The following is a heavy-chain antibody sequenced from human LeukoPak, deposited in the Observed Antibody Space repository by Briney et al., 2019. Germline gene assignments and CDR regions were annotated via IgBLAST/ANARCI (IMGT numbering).Heavy chain of an antibody. V-gene: IGHV5-51*01. CDR2: IYPDDSDT. Sequence: GESLKISCKGSGYSFTSYWIGWVRQMPGKGLEWMGIIYPDDSDTRYSPSFQGQVTISADKSISTAYLQWSSLKASDTAMTAMYYCAREATVVTFHDAFDIWGQGTLVTVSS. D-gene: IGHD4-23*01. CDR3: AREATVVTFHDAFDI. J-gene: IGHJ3*02. CDR1: GYSFTSYW.